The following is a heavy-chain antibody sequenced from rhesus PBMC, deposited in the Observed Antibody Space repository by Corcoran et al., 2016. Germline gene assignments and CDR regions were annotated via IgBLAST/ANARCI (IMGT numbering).Heavy chain of an antibody. CDR1: GFSLRNSGMG. CDR3: ALSLLTDVYSNYAHGFFDY. Sequence: QVTLKEYGPALVKPTQTLTLNCTFSGFSLRNSGMGVGWIRQPSRKNLEWLAHIYWNDEKYNTTSLESTPTLSMATSKTQAVLKMTNIDPLDTATYYCALSLLTDVYSNYAHGFFDYWGQGVLVTVSS. J-gene: IGHJ4*01. D-gene: IGHD4-23*01. V-gene: IGHV2-174*02. CDR2: IYWNDEK.